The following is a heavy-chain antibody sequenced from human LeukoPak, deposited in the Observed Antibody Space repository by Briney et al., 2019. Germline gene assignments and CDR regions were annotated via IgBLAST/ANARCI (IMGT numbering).Heavy chain of an antibody. CDR3: QKDSIYALAKYYLADY. Sequence: GRSLRLSYSPCGFNFNRCGMHAFRQAPGKGLEWVSVISYDGSNEYYADSEKGRFTISRDNYRNTLYLQMNSLRVEDTAVYFCQKDSIYALAKYYLADYWGQGTLVTVSS. CDR1: GFNFNRCG. CDR2: ISYDGSNE. V-gene: IGHV3-30*18. D-gene: IGHD2/OR15-2a*01. J-gene: IGHJ4*02.